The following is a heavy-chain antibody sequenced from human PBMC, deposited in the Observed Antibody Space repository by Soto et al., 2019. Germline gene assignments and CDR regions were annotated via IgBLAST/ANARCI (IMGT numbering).Heavy chain of an antibody. J-gene: IGHJ2*01. D-gene: IGHD2-15*01. CDR1: GLTFSSYE. V-gene: IGHV3-48*03. Sequence: GVSLRLSCAASGLTFSSYEMNWVRQAPGKGLEWVSYISRSGSTIYYADSVKGRVTISRDNAKNSLYLQMNSLRAEDTAVYYCARDGRIRRPDYYFDLWGRGTMVTVSS. CDR2: ISRSGSTI. CDR3: ARDGRIRRPDYYFDL.